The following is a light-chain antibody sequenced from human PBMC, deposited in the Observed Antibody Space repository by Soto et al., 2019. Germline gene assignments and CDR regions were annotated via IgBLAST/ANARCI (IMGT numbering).Light chain of an antibody. CDR2: DAS. CDR1: QSISSG. J-gene: IGKJ1*01. CDR3: QQYNSYPWT. V-gene: IGKV1-5*01. Sequence: DIQVSQSPSTLSASVGDRVTITCRASQSISSGLAWYQQKPGKAPKLLIYDASSLESGVPSRFSGSGSGTEFTLTISSLQPDDFATYYCQQYNSYPWTFGQGTKVEIK.